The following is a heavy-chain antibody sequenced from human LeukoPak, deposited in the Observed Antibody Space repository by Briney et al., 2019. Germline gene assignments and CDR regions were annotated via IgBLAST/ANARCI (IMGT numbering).Heavy chain of an antibody. V-gene: IGHV4-61*01. J-gene: IGHJ4*02. Sequence: SETLSLTCTVSGGSVSSGSYYWSWIRQPPGKGLEWIGYIYYSGSTNYNPSLKSRVTISVDTSKNQFSLKLSSVTAADTAVYYCARGKEIAAAVDYWGQGTLVTVSS. CDR1: GGSVSSGSYY. CDR2: IYYSGST. D-gene: IGHD6-13*01. CDR3: ARGKEIAAAVDY.